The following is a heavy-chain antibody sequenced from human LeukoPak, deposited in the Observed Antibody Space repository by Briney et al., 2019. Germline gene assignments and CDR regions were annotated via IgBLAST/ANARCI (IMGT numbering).Heavy chain of an antibody. Sequence: GGSLRLSCAASGFTFSIYWMHGVRQAPGKGVVWVSRIYIDGSSTNYADSVKGRFTISRDNAKNTLYLQMDGLRADDTAVYYCARGASARQDFWGQGTLVTVSS. V-gene: IGHV3-74*01. CDR1: GFTFSIYW. D-gene: IGHD2-2*01. J-gene: IGHJ4*02. CDR2: IYIDGSST. CDR3: ARGASARQDF.